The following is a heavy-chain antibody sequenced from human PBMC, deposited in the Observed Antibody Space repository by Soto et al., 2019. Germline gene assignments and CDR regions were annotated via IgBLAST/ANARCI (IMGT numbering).Heavy chain of an antibody. CDR1: GYNFISHS. CDR3: ARCAFCGGAPGCRDMDV. D-gene: IGHD2-21*01. Sequence: QIQLVQSGGEVKKPGASVKVSCKSSGYNFISHSITWVRQAPGQGLEWMGRISAYNGNTNHAQKFQGRLTMTTDTCKSTAYIEVRSLRSDDPAVYYCARCAFCGGAPGCRDMDVSGQGTTVTVSS. V-gene: IGHV1-18*01. J-gene: IGHJ6*02. CDR2: ISAYNGNT.